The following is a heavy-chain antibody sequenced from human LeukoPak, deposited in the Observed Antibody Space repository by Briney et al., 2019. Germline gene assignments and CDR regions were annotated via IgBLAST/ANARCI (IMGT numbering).Heavy chain of an antibody. V-gene: IGHV3-15*01. CDR1: GFTFTSAW. J-gene: IGHJ4*02. CDR2: IKSRNDGGTI. Sequence: GGSLRLSCAASGFTFTSAWMSWVRQAPGKGLEWVGRIKSRNDGGTIDYAAPVKGRFTISRDDPKNTPYVQMNSLRIEDTAVYYCITTTFYYGGKGYWGQGTLVTVSS. D-gene: IGHD4-23*01. CDR3: ITTTFYYGGKGY.